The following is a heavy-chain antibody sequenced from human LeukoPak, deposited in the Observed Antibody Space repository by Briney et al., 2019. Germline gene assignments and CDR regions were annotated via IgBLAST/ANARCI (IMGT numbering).Heavy chain of an antibody. CDR1: GFTFSSDA. V-gene: IGHV3-23*01. CDR3: AKDHDSSGYSLPFDY. J-gene: IGHJ4*02. CDR2: ISGSGGST. Sequence: GGSLRLSCAASGFTFSSDAMSSVRQAPGKGLEWVSAISGSGGSTYYADSVKGRFTISRDNSKNTPYLQLNSLRAEDTAVYYCAKDHDSSGYSLPFDYWGQGTLVTVSS. D-gene: IGHD3-22*01.